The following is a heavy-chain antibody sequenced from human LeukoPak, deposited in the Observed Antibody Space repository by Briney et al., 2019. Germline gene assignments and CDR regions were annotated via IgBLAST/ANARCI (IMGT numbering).Heavy chain of an antibody. J-gene: IGHJ4*02. CDR3: TTADQMIGYCSSTSCSHFDY. D-gene: IGHD2-2*03. V-gene: IGHV3-15*01. Sequence: GGSLRLSCAASRCTFSSYAMNWVRQAPGKGLEWVGRIKSKTDGGTTDYAAPVKGRFTISRDDSKNTLYLQMNSLKTEDTAVYYCTTADQMIGYCSSTSCSHFDYWGQGTLVTVSS. CDR1: RCTFSSYA. CDR2: IKSKTDGGTT.